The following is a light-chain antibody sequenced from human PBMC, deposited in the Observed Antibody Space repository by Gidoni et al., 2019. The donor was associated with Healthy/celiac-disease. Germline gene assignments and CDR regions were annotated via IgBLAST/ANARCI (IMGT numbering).Light chain of an antibody. V-gene: IGKV1-8*01. CDR2: AAS. Sequence: AIRMTQSPSSLSASTGDRVTITCRASQGISSYLAWYQQKPGKAPKLLIYAASTLQRGVPSRFSGSGSGTDFTRTISCLQSEDFATYYCQQYYSYPFTFGGGTKVEIK. CDR1: QGISSY. J-gene: IGKJ4*01. CDR3: QQYYSYPFT.